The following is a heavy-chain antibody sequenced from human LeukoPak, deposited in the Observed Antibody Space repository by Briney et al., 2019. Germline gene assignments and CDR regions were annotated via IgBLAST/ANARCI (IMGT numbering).Heavy chain of an antibody. D-gene: IGHD3-16*01. J-gene: IGHJ6*03. CDR2: IYYRGST. CDR3: AREVIDPDGGGFYFYYMDV. V-gene: IGHV4-31*03. Sequence: SQTLSLTCTVSGDSISSGGYYWTWIRQHPGKGLEWIGYIYYRGSTYYNPSLKSRVTISVDTSKNQFSLKLSFVTAADTALYYCAREVIDPDGGGFYFYYMDVWGKGTTVTVSS. CDR1: GDSISSGGYY.